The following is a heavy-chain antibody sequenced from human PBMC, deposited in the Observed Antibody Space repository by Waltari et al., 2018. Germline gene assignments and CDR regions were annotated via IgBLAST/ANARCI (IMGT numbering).Heavy chain of an antibody. Sequence: EVQLVESGGGLVQPGGSLRLSCAASGFPHSMYWMHWVRQAPGKGLVWVSRSNSDGSSTSYADSVKGRFTISKDNAKNTVYLQMNSLRAEDTAIYYCARGARRTTVTTGWWYFDLWGRGTLVTVSS. J-gene: IGHJ2*01. V-gene: IGHV3-74*01. CDR3: ARGARRTTVTTGWWYFDL. CDR2: SNSDGSST. CDR1: GFPHSMYW. D-gene: IGHD4-17*01.